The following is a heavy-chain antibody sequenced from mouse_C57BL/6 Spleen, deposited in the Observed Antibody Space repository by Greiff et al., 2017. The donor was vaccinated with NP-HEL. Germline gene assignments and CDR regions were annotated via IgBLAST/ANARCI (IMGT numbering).Heavy chain of an antibody. CDR3: ARRGYCYGSGGYFDY. D-gene: IGHD1-1*01. V-gene: IGHV1-82*01. Sequence: VQLQQSGPELVKPGASVKISCKASGYAFSSSWMNWVKQRPGQGLEWIGRIYPGDGDTNYNGKFKGKATLTADKSSSTAYMQLSSLTSEDSAVYFCARRGYCYGSGGYFDYWGQGTTLTVSS. CDR2: IYPGDGDT. J-gene: IGHJ2*01. CDR1: GYAFSSSW.